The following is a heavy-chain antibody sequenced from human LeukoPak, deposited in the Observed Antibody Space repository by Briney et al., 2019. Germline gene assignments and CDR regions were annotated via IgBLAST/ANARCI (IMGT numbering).Heavy chain of an antibody. V-gene: IGHV3-74*01. Sequence: GGSLRLSCAASGFTVRSYWMHWVRQAPGKGLVWVSRINSDGSSTSYADSVKGRFTISRDNSKNTLFLQMNSLRTEDTAVFYCAREETWFSTTWYYFDYRGQGTLVTVSS. CDR3: AREETWFSTTWYYFDY. CDR2: INSDGSST. CDR1: GFTVRSYW. J-gene: IGHJ4*02. D-gene: IGHD2-2*01.